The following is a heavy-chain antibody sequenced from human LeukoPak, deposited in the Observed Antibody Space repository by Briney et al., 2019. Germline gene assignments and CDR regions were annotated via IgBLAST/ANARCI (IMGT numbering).Heavy chain of an antibody. V-gene: IGHV4-39*07. J-gene: IGHJ6*02. CDR1: DGSISSSSYY. Sequence: PSETLSLTCTVSDGSISSSSYYWGWIRQPPGKGLEWIGSIYYSGSTNYNPSLKSRVTISVDTSKNQFSLKLSSVTAADTAVYYCARWGSYSSSWSGMDVWGQGTTVTVSS. CDR2: IYYSGST. D-gene: IGHD6-13*01. CDR3: ARWGSYSSSWSGMDV.